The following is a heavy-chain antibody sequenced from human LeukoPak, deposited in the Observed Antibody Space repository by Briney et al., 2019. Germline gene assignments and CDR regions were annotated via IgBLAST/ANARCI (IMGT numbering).Heavy chain of an antibody. CDR2: IYTSGST. CDR3: ARTEWVTTYYYYMDV. Sequence: SETLSLTCTVSGYSISSGYFWGWIRQPPGKGLEWIGRIYTSGSTNYNPSLKSRVTMSVDTSKNQFSLKLSSVTAADTAVYYCARTEWVTTYYYYMDVWGKGTTVTVSS. J-gene: IGHJ6*03. V-gene: IGHV4-38-2*02. CDR1: GYSISSGYF. D-gene: IGHD4-11*01.